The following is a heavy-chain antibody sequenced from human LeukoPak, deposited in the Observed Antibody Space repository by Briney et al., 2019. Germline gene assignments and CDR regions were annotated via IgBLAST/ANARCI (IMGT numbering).Heavy chain of an antibody. Sequence: GASVKVSCKASGGTFSSYAISWVRQAPGQGLEWMGGIIPIFGTANYAQKFQGRATITADESTSTAYMELSSLRSEDTAVYYCARDDDYGSRLDYWGQGTLVTVSS. CDR3: ARDDDYGSRLDY. D-gene: IGHD4-17*01. V-gene: IGHV1-69*13. J-gene: IGHJ4*02. CDR2: IIPIFGTA. CDR1: GGTFSSYA.